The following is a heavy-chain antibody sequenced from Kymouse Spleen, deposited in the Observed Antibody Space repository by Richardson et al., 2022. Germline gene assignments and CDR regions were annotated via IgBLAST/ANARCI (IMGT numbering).Heavy chain of an antibody. D-gene: IGHD3-3*01. V-gene: IGHV4-34*01. J-gene: IGHJ6*02. CDR2: INHSGST. CDR3: AREGIFGVVKGGMDV. CDR1: GGSFSGYY. Sequence: QVQLQQWGAGLLKPSETLSLTCAVYGGSFSGYYWSWIRQPPGKGLEWIGEINHSGSTNYNPSLKSRVTISVDTSKNQFSLKLSSVTAADTAVYYCAREGIFGVVKGGMDVWGQGTTVTVSS.